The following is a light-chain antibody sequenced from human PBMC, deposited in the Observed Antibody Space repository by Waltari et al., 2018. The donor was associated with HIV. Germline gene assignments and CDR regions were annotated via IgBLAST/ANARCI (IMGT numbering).Light chain of an antibody. CDR2: RNN. CDR3: ATWDDSLSVVV. CDR1: SSNIGSNY. V-gene: IGLV1-47*01. J-gene: IGLJ2*01. Sequence: QSVLTQPPSASGTPGQRVTISGSGSSSNIGSNYVYCYQQLPGTAPKLLIYRNNQRPSGVPDRFSGSKSGTSASLAISGLRSEDEADYYCATWDDSLSVVVFGGGTKLTVL.